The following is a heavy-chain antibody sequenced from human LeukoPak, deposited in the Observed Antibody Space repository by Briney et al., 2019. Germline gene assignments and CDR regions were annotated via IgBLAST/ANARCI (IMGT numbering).Heavy chain of an antibody. CDR2: IYYSGST. CDR3: ARDYDFWSGYSHYFDY. CDR1: GGSISSGGYY. Sequence: SQTLSLTCTVSGGSISSGGYYWSWIRQHPGKGLEWIGYIYYSGSTYYNPSLKSRVTISVDTSKNQFSLKLSSVTAADTAVYYCARDYDFWSGYSHYFDYWGQGTLVTVSS. J-gene: IGHJ4*02. D-gene: IGHD3-3*01. V-gene: IGHV4-31*03.